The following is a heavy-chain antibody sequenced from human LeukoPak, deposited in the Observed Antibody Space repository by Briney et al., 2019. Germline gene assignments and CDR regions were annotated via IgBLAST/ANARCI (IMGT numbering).Heavy chain of an antibody. CDR2: INHSGST. D-gene: IGHD3-22*01. CDR3: ARGRGYYYDSSGYPGDYFDY. CDR1: GGSFSGYY. Sequence: SETLSLTCAVYGGSFSGYYWSWIRKPPGKGLEWIGEINHSGSTNYNPSLKSRVTISVDTSKNQFSLKLSSVTAADTAVYYCARGRGYYYDSSGYPGDYFDYWGQGTLVTVSS. V-gene: IGHV4-34*01. J-gene: IGHJ4*02.